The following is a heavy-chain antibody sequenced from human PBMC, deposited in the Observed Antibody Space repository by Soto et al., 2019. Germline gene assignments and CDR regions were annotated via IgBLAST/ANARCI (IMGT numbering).Heavy chain of an antibody. Sequence: SQTLSLTCAVYGGSFSGYYWSWIRQPPGKGLEWIGEINHSGSTNYNPSLKSRVTISVDTSKNQFSLKLSSVTAADTAVYYCARGLTVDIVATTNYYFDYWGQGTLVTVSS. D-gene: IGHD5-12*01. V-gene: IGHV4-34*01. J-gene: IGHJ4*02. CDR2: INHSGST. CDR3: ARGLTVDIVATTNYYFDY. CDR1: GGSFSGYY.